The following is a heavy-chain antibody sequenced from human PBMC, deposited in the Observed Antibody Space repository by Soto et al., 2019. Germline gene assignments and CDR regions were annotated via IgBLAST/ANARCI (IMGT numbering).Heavy chain of an antibody. CDR3: VGFCSSTSCTDY. V-gene: IGHV4-34*01. CDR1: GGSFSGYY. Sequence: SETLSLTCAVYGGSFSGYYWSWIRQPPGKGLEWIGEINHSGSTNYNPSLKSRITISVDTSKDQFSLKLSSGTAADTAVYYCVGFCSSTSCTDYWGQGTLVTVSS. CDR2: INHSGST. J-gene: IGHJ4*02. D-gene: IGHD2-2*01.